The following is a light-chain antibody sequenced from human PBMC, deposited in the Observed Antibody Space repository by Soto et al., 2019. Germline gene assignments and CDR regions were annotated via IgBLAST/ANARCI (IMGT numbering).Light chain of an antibody. V-gene: IGKV1-5*01. CDR1: QSISRW. J-gene: IGKJ1*01. Sequence: DIQMTQSPSTLSASVGNRVTISCRASQSISRWLAWYQQRPGKAPKLLIRDASTLESGVPSRFSGSGSGTEFTLTISNLQPGDVATYYCQQYNTYLTFGRGTKVDIK. CDR2: DAS. CDR3: QQYNTYLT.